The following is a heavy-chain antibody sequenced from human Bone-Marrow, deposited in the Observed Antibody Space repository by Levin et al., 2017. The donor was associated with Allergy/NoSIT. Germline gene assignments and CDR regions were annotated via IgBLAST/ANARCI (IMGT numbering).Heavy chain of an antibody. CDR2: ISAGDAST. V-gene: IGHV3-23*01. CDR1: GFTFSSSA. D-gene: IGHD3/OR15-3a*01. J-gene: IGHJ3*02. Sequence: LSLTCAASGFTFSSSAMSWVRQAPGKGLEWVSSISAGDASTYYTDSVKGRLTVSRDNSKNTVYLQMNSLRAEDTALYYCAKVRRGLDAFDIWGQGTMVTVSS. CDR3: AKVRRGLDAFDI.